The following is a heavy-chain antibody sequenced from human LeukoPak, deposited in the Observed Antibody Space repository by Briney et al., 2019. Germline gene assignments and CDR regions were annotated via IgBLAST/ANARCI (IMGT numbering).Heavy chain of an antibody. CDR3: ARDLDGSATNWFDP. CDR1: GGSISSGSYY. J-gene: IGHJ5*02. V-gene: IGHV4-61*01. D-gene: IGHD3-10*01. CDR2: IYYSGST. Sequence: SETLSLTCTVSGGSISSGSYYWSWIRQPPGKGLEWIGYIYYSGSTNYNPSLKSRVTISVDTSKNQFSLKLSSVTAADTAVYYCARDLDGSATNWFDPWGQGTLVTVSS.